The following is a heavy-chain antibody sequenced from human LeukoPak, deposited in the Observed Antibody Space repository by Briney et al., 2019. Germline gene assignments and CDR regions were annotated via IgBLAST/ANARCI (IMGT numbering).Heavy chain of an antibody. V-gene: IGHV4-59*01. J-gene: IGHJ4*02. CDR1: GGSISSYY. CDR3: ARGANGYALFDY. D-gene: IGHD5-12*01. CDR2: IYYSGST. Sequence: SETLSLTCTVSGGSISSYYWSWIRQPPGKGLEWIGYIYYSGSTNYNPSLKSRVTISVDTSKNQFSLKLSSVTAADTAVYYCARGANGYALFDYWGQGTLVTVSS.